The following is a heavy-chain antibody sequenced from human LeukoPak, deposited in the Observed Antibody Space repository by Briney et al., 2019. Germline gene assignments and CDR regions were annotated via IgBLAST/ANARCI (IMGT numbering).Heavy chain of an antibody. Sequence: GGSLRLSCSASGFTFSSYAMHWVRQAPGKGLEYASAISSNGGSTYYADSVKGRFTISRDNSKNTLYLQMSSLRAEDTAVYYCVKSTEWELRLAFDIWGQGTMVTVSS. J-gene: IGHJ3*02. D-gene: IGHD1-26*01. CDR3: VKSTEWELRLAFDI. CDR1: GFTFSSYA. CDR2: ISSNGGST. V-gene: IGHV3-64D*06.